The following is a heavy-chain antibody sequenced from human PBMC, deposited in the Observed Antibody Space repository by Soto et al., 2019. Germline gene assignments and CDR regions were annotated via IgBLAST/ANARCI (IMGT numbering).Heavy chain of an antibody. J-gene: IGHJ6*03. Sequence: PSETLSLTCTVSGGSISSGGYYWSWIRQPPGKGLEWIGYIYYSGSTNYNPSLKSRVTISVDTSKNQFSLKLSSVTAADTAVYYCARTRLRRPIFGVVTDYMDVWGKGTTVTVSS. CDR3: ARTRLRRPIFGVVTDYMDV. V-gene: IGHV4-61*08. CDR1: GGSISSGGYY. D-gene: IGHD3-3*01. CDR2: IYYSGST.